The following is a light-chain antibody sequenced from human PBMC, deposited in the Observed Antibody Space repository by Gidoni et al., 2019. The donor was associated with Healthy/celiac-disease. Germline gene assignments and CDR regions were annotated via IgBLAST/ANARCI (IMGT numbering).Light chain of an antibody. CDR3: QQRSNWQFT. CDR2: EAS. CDR1: QSVSSY. V-gene: IGKV3-11*01. Sequence: EIVLTQSPATLSLSPGERATLSCRARQSVSSYLAWYQQTPGQAPLLLIYEASNRATGIPARFSGSGSGTDFTLTISSLEPEDFAVYYCQQRSNWQFTFGPGTKVDIK. J-gene: IGKJ3*01.